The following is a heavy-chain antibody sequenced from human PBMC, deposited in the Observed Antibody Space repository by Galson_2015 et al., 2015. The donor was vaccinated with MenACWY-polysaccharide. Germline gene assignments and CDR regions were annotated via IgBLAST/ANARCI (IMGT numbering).Heavy chain of an antibody. J-gene: IGHJ5*02. CDR1: GGSVKNSY. V-gene: IGHV4-59*02. CDR2: IFYTGST. Sequence: SETLSLTCSLSGGSVKNSYWSWFRQPPGKGLEWIGYIFYTGSTTYNPSLKSRVTISVDTSKRQFSLNLTSVTAADTAVYYCARARRQMAVTWGQGTLVIVSS. D-gene: IGHD5-24*01. CDR3: ARARRQMAVT.